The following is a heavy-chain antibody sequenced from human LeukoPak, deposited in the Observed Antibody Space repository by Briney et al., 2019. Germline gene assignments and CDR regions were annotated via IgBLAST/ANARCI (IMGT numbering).Heavy chain of an antibody. CDR2: ISGSGGST. Sequence: PGGSLRLSCAASGFTFSSYAMSWVRQAPGKGLEWVSAISGSGGSTYYADSVKGRFTISRDNSKNTLYLQMNSLRAEDTAVYYCAKDRSGVGSPNSWFDSWGQGTLVTVSS. J-gene: IGHJ5*01. CDR3: AKDRSGVGSPNSWFDS. V-gene: IGHV3-23*01. CDR1: GFTFSSYA. D-gene: IGHD3-10*01.